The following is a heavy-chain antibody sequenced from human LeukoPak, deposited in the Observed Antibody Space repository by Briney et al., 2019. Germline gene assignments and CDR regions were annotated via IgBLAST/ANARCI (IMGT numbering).Heavy chain of an antibody. J-gene: IGHJ4*02. CDR1: GYTLTELS. CDR3: ATDVPRRAAEGYDY. V-gene: IGHV1-24*01. CDR2: FDPEDGET. Sequence: ASVKVSCKVSGYTLTELSMHWVRQAPGKGLEWMGGFDPEDGETIYAQKFQGRVTMTEDTSTDTAYMELSSLRSEDTAVYYCATDVPRRAAEGYDYWGQGTLVTVSS. D-gene: IGHD6-13*01.